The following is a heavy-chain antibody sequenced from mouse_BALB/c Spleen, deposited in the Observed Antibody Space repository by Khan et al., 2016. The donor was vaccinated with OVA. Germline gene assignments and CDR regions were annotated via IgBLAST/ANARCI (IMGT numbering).Heavy chain of an antibody. Sequence: EVQLKESGPSLVKPSQTLSLTCSVTGDSITSGYWSWIRKFPGNKLEYMGYMIYSGNTYYNPSLKSRITITRHTSKNQYYLQLNSVTTEDTATYYCARSTYRYAFAYWGQGTLVTVSA. CDR1: GDSITSGY. CDR3: ARSTYRYAFAY. V-gene: IGHV3-8*02. CDR2: MIYSGNT. J-gene: IGHJ3*01. D-gene: IGHD2-14*01.